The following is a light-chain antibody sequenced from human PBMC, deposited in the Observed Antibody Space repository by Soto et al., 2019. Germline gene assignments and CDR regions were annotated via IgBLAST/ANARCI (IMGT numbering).Light chain of an antibody. CDR2: EVS. J-gene: IGLJ1*01. V-gene: IGLV2-8*01. CDR1: SSDVGGYNY. Sequence: QSALTQPPSASGSPGQSVTISCTGTSSDVGGYNYVSWYQQHPGKAPKLMIYEVSKRPSGFPDRFSGSKSGNTASLTVSGRQAEDEAHYHCSSYAGSNNYVFGTGTKVTGL. CDR3: SSYAGSNNYV.